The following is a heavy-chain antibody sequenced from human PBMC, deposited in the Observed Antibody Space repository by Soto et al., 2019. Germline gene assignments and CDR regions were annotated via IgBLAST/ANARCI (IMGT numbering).Heavy chain of an antibody. Sequence: GGSLRLSCAASGFTFSSYAMHWVRQAPGKGLEWVAVISYDGSNKYYADSVKGRFTISRDNSKNTLYLQMNSLRAEDTAVYYCARDEVTGTTFTEWGQGTQVTVSS. CDR1: GFTFSSYA. V-gene: IGHV3-30-3*01. J-gene: IGHJ4*02. CDR3: ARDEVTGTTFTE. CDR2: ISYDGSNK. D-gene: IGHD1-7*01.